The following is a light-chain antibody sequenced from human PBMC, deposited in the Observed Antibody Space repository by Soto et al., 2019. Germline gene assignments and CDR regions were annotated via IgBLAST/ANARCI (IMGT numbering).Light chain of an antibody. J-gene: IGKJ4*01. CDR2: AAS. CDR1: QSVSSN. CDR3: QQSYSGPLT. Sequence: EIVMTQSPVTLSVSPGKRATLSCRASQSVSSNLAWYQQKPGQAPRLLIYAASTRATGIPARFSGSGSGTEFTLTISSLQSEDFATYYCQQSYSGPLTFGGGTKVEIK. V-gene: IGKV3-15*01.